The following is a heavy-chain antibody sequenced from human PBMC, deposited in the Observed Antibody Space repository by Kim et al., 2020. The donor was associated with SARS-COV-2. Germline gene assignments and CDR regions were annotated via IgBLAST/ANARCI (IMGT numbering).Heavy chain of an antibody. D-gene: IGHD5-18*01. CDR3: ARDGDTRDAFDI. J-gene: IGHJ3*02. V-gene: IGHV4-31*02. Sequence: YYNPALKSRVTISVDTSKNQFSLKLSSVTAADTAVYYCARDGDTRDAFDIWGQGTMVTVSS.